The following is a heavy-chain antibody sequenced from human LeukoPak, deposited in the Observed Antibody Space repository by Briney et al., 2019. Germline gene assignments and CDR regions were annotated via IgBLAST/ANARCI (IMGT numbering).Heavy chain of an antibody. CDR1: GYTFTSYD. CDR3: ERIDGGGEGIQGFGP. Sequence: ASVKVSCKPSGYTFTSYDINWVRQATGQRLEWMGWINPNSGNTGYAQKLQGRVTITRNTSISTDYMELSSLRSEGTAIDYCERIDGGGEGIQGFGPWGQGTLVTVSS. J-gene: IGHJ5*02. V-gene: IGHV1-8*03. CDR2: INPNSGNT. D-gene: IGHD3-16*01.